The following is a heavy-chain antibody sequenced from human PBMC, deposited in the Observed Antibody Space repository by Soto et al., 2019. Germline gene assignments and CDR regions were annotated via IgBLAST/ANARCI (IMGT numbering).Heavy chain of an antibody. J-gene: IGHJ4*02. D-gene: IGHD3-16*02. CDR2: ISGSGDNT. Sequence: EVHLLDSGGGLVLTEGSLRLSCAAYGFTFSIYVMSWVRQAPGKGLEWVSSISGSGDNTYYADSMKGRFTISRDNSKITLFLQINSLRAEDTAVYYCATLPLVLALGFDYWGQGTLVTVSS. V-gene: IGHV3-23*01. CDR3: ATLPLVLALGFDY. CDR1: GFTFSIYV.